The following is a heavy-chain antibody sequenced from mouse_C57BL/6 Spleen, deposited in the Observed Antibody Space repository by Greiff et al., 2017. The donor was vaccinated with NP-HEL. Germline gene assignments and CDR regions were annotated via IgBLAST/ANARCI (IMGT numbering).Heavy chain of an antibody. V-gene: IGHV5-12*01. CDR3: ARGGTGPWFAY. Sequence: EVMLVESGGGLVQPGGSLKLSCAASGFTFSDYYMYWVRQTPEKRLEWVAYISNGGGSTYYPDTVKGRFTISRDNAKNTLYLQMSRLKSEDTAMYYCARGGTGPWFAYWGQGTLVTVSA. CDR2: ISNGGGST. CDR1: GFTFSDYY. J-gene: IGHJ3*01. D-gene: IGHD4-1*01.